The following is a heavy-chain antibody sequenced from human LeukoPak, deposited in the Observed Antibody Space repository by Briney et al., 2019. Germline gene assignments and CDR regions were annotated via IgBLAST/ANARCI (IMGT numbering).Heavy chain of an antibody. V-gene: IGHV1-2*02. CDR3: ARGNTRFCSSTNCPFDY. D-gene: IGHD2-2*01. CDR1: GGTFSSYA. J-gene: IGHJ4*02. Sequence: ASVKVSCKASGGTFSSYAISWVRQAPGQGLEWMGWINPNSGGTNYAQKFQGRVTMTRDTSISTAYMELSRLRSDDTAVYYCARGNTRFCSSTNCPFDYWGQGTLVTVSS. CDR2: INPNSGGT.